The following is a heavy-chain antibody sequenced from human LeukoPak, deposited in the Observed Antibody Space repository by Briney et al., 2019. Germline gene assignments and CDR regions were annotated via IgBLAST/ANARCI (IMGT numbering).Heavy chain of an antibody. J-gene: IGHJ4*02. CDR1: GGSFSGYY. V-gene: IGHV4-34*01. CDR2: INHSGTT. Sequence: SETLSLTCAVYGGSFSGYYWSWIRQPPGKGLERIVEINHSGTTDYNPSLKSRVTISVDTSKNQFSLKLTSVTAADTAVYYCARGPQSRFDYWGQGTLVTVSS. CDR3: ARGPQSRFDY.